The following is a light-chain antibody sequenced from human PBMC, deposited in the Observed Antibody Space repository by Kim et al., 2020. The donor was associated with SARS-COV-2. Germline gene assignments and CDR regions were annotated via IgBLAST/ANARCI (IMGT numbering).Light chain of an antibody. CDR3: QQSSGTPPT. Sequence: ASVGDRVTITCRASQSIDKYLNWYQQKPGKAPRLLIHAASSLQSGVPSRFSGSGSGTDFTLTISSLQREDVATYYCQQSSGTPPTFGQGTKVEIK. V-gene: IGKV1-39*01. CDR1: QSIDKY. J-gene: IGKJ2*01. CDR2: AAS.